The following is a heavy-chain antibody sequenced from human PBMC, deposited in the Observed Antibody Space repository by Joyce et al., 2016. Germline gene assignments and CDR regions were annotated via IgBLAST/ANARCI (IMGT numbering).Heavy chain of an antibody. CDR1: GFTMSNSD. J-gene: IGHJ3*01. CDR2: IEATGDG. D-gene: IGHD6-13*01. Sequence: HLVESGGGLVQPGASLRVSCAASGFTMSNSDMYWVRQITGKGLEWVAVIEATGDGTYSDSVNGRFTTSRESGKNTMYLQMDSLRVEDTAVYYWARGPSYSNWWGAFDVWGQGAMVIVSS. CDR3: ARGPSYSNWWGAFDV. V-gene: IGHV3-13*01.